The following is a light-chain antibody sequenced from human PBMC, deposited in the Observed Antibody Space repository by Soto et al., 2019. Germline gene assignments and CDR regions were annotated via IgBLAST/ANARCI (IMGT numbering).Light chain of an antibody. V-gene: IGKV3-20*01. CDR1: QSVSSSY. CDR3: QQYGSSPLT. CDR2: RAS. J-gene: IGKJ4*01. Sequence: EIVLTQSPGTLSLSPGERATLSCRASQSVSSSYLAWYQQKPGQAPKVLIYRASSRATGIPDRFSGSGSGTDFTLTISRLEPEDFAVYYCQQYGSSPLTFGGGTKVAIK.